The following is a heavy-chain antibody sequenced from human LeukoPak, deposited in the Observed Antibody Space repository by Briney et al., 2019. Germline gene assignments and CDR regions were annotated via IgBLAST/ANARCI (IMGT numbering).Heavy chain of an antibody. CDR2: INHSGYT. D-gene: IGHD4-17*01. V-gene: IGHV4-34*01. CDR1: GVSFDDYY. CDR3: TRRTTGHDY. Sequence: SETLSLTCAVSGVSFDDYYWSGVRQTPRKGLEWIGEINHSGYTNDSPSLKSRVTLSIDTSRKQFSLNLRSVTVADAGIYYCTRRTTGHDYWGQGTLVTVSS. J-gene: IGHJ4*02.